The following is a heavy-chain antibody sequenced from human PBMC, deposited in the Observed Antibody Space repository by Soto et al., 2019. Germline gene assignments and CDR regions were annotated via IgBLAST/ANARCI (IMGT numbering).Heavy chain of an antibody. Sequence: SVKVSCKASGCTFSSYAISWVRQAPGQGLEWMGGIIPIFGTANYAQKFQGRVTITADESTSTAYMELSSLRSEDTAVYYCAIDRNYYYDSSGYYRNDAVDIWGQGTRVTVSS. J-gene: IGHJ3*02. D-gene: IGHD3-22*01. V-gene: IGHV1-69*13. CDR1: GCTFSSYA. CDR3: AIDRNYYYDSSGYYRNDAVDI. CDR2: IIPIFGTA.